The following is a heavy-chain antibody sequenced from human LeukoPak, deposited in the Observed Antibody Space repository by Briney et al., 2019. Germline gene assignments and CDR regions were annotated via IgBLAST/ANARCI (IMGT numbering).Heavy chain of an antibody. CDR2: IYYSGST. CDR1: GGSISSGGYY. Sequence: SETLSLTCTVSGGSISSGGYYWSWIRQHPGKGLEWIGYIYYSGSTYYNPSPKSRVTISVDTSKNQFSLKLSSVTAADTAVYYCARAATGWFDPWGQGTLVTVSS. D-gene: IGHD2-15*01. V-gene: IGHV4-31*03. J-gene: IGHJ5*02. CDR3: ARAATGWFDP.